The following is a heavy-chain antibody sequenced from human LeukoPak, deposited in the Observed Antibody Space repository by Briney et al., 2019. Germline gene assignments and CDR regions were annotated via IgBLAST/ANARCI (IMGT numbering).Heavy chain of an antibody. CDR3: ARDYGTYYDILTGYPDY. D-gene: IGHD3-9*01. CDR2: ISYDGSNK. Sequence: GGSLRLSCAATGFTFSSYGMHSVRQAPGKGLEWVAVISYDGSNKYYADSVKGRFTISRDNSKNTLYLQMNSLRAEDTAVYYCARDYGTYYDILTGYPDYWGQGTLVTVSS. CDR1: GFTFSSYG. V-gene: IGHV3-30*03. J-gene: IGHJ4*02.